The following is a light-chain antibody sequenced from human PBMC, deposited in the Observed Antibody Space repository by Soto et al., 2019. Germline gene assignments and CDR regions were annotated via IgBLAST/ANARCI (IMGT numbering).Light chain of an antibody. J-gene: IGKJ1*01. CDR1: QSISSSF. Sequence: EIVLTQSPGILSLSPGERASLSCGASQSISSSFLAWYQQKPGQAPRLLIYGASSRATGIPARFSGSGSGTDFTLTISSLEPEDFAVYYCQQRSNWPRTFGQGTKVDIK. CDR2: GAS. CDR3: QQRSNWPRT. V-gene: IGKV3D-20*02.